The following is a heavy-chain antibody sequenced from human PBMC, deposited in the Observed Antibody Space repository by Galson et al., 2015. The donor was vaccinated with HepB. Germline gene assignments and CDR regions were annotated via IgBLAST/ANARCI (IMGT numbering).Heavy chain of an antibody. CDR1: GGTFSSYA. V-gene: IGHV1-69*04. J-gene: IGHJ6*02. CDR2: IIPILGIA. D-gene: IGHD2-15*01. Sequence: SVKVSCKASGGTFSSYAISWVRQAPGQGLEWMGRIIPILGIANYAQKFQGRVTITADKSTSTAYMELSSLRSEDTAVYYCARRGDCSGGSCYSYYGMDVWGQGTTVTVSS. CDR3: ARRGDCSGGSCYSYYGMDV.